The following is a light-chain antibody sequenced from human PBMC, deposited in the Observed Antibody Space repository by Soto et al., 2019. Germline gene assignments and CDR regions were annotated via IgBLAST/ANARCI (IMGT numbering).Light chain of an antibody. V-gene: IGKV1-9*01. J-gene: IGKJ5*01. Sequence: IQLTQSPSSLSASVGDRVTFTFRASEDISSYLAWYQQKPGTAPKLLIYAASALHSGVPSRFSGSGSGTDFTLTISSLQPEDFAIYFCQQLKNYPIIFGQGTRLEI. CDR2: AAS. CDR1: EDISSY. CDR3: QQLKNYPII.